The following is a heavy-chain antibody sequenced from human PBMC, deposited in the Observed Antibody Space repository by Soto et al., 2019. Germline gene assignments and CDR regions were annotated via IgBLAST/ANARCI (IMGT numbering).Heavy chain of an antibody. CDR1: GFTFSNAW. CDR3: TAPYSSIPTDIDY. J-gene: IGHJ4*02. V-gene: IGHV3-15*07. CDR2: IKSKTDGGTT. D-gene: IGHD6-13*01. Sequence: EVQLVESGGGLVKPGGSLRLSCAASGFTFSNAWMNWVRQAPGKGLEWVGRIKSKTDGGTTDYAAPVKGRFTISRDDSKNTLYLQMNSLKAENTAVYYCTAPYSSIPTDIDYWGQGTLVTVSS.